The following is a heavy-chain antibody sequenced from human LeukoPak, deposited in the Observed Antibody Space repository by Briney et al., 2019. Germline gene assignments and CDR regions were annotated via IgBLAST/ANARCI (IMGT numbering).Heavy chain of an antibody. Sequence: SETLSLTCAVSGGSISSSNWWSWVRPPPGKGLEWIGEIYHSGSTNYNPSLKSRVTISVDKSKNQFSLKLSSVTAADTAVYYCARGDSSSSVSWFDPWGQGTLVTVSS. V-gene: IGHV4-4*02. J-gene: IGHJ5*02. D-gene: IGHD6-6*01. CDR3: ARGDSSSSVSWFDP. CDR2: IYHSGST. CDR1: GGSISSSNW.